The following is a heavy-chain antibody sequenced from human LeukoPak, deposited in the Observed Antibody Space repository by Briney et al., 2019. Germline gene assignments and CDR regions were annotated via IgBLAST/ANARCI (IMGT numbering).Heavy chain of an antibody. J-gene: IGHJ4*02. CDR3: ARVGIAAAGRKTYYYFDY. Sequence: ASVKVSCKASGYTFINYYMHWVRQAPGQGLEWMGMINPSDGSTTYAQKFQGRVTVTRDTSTSTVYMELSSLRSEDTAVYYCARVGIAAAGRKTYYYFDYWGQGTLVTVSS. D-gene: IGHD6-13*01. CDR2: INPSDGST. CDR1: GYTFINYY. V-gene: IGHV1-46*01.